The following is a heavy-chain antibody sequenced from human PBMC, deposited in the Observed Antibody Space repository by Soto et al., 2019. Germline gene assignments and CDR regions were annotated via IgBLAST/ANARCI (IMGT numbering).Heavy chain of an antibody. Sequence: QVQLVQSGAEVKKPGASVKVSCEASGYSFIDYYIHWVRQAPGQGFEWMGRISPKSGGTNYAQKFEGRVTMTWDTSVNTAYMELSSLKSDDTAVYYCARPPGYISDWYYFDLWGQGTRVTVSS. CDR1: GYSFIDYY. CDR2: ISPKSGGT. V-gene: IGHV1-2*02. CDR3: ARPPGYISDWYYFDL. D-gene: IGHD3-9*01. J-gene: IGHJ4*02.